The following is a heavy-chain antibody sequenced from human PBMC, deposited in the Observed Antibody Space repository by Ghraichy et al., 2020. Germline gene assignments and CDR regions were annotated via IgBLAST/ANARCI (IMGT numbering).Heavy chain of an antibody. Sequence: GGSLRLSCTASGFTFGDYAMSWVRQGPGKGLVWVAFIRSNTYGGTTEYAASVKGRFTISRDDSKNIAYLQMNSLKTEDTGVYYCIRDQGGSGWNRFDYWGQGTLVTVSP. J-gene: IGHJ4*02. CDR2: IRSNTYGGTT. CDR3: IRDQGGSGWNRFDY. V-gene: IGHV3-49*04. CDR1: GFTFGDYA. D-gene: IGHD6-19*01.